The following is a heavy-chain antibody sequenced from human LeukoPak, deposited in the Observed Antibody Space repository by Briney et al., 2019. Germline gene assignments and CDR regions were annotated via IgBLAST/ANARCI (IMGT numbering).Heavy chain of an antibody. J-gene: IGHJ3*02. V-gene: IGHV1-69*13. CDR1: GGTFSSYA. CDR2: IIPIFGTA. Sequence: ASVKVSCRASGGTFSSYAISWVQQAPGQGLEWMGGIIPIFGTANYAQKFQGRVTITADESTSTAYMELSSLRSEDTAVYYCAVDCGGDCYRYAFDIWGQGTMVTVSS. CDR3: AVDCGGDCYRYAFDI. D-gene: IGHD2-21*01.